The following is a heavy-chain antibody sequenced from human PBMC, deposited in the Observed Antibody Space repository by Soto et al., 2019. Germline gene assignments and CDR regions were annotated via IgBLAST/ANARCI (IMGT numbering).Heavy chain of an antibody. CDR2: NNNRADT. CDR3: ARGGSGWKAVKWFQP. D-gene: IGHD6-19*01. J-gene: IGHJ5*02. CDR1: GASIDNNGYS. V-gene: IGHV4-31*11. Sequence: SETLSLTCAVSGASIDNNGYSWTWIRQHPGKGLEWIGTNNNRADTYYNPSLKSRLTISLDTSQNHFSLRLNAVTAADAAIYGCARGGSGWKAVKWFQPWGRGILVTAAS.